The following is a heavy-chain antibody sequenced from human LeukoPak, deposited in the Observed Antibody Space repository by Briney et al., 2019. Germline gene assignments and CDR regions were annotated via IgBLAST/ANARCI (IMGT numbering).Heavy chain of an antibody. V-gene: IGHV1-46*01. CDR3: ARRIAAREGFDY. D-gene: IGHD6-6*01. CDR2: INPSGGST. CDR1: GYTFTSYY. J-gene: IGHJ4*02. Sequence: ASVKVSCKASGYTFTSYYTHWVRQAPGQGLEWMGIINPSGGSTSYAQKFQGRVTMTRDTSTSTVYMELSSLRSEDTAVYYCARRIAAREGFDYWGQGTLVTVSS.